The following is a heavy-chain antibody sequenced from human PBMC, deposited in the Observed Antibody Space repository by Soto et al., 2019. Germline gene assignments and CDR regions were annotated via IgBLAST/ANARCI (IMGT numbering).Heavy chain of an antibody. CDR1: GYSFTNYW. D-gene: IGHD5-12*01. J-gene: IGHJ4*02. CDR2: IYTSDSDT. V-gene: IGHV5-51*01. CDR3: VRPRGSSGYDAGY. Sequence: PGASLKISCQASGYSFTNYWIGWVRQMPGKGLEWMGLIYTSDSDTTYSPSFQGQVTISADKPTSTAYLQWSSLKASDTAMYYCVRPRGSSGYDAGYWGQGTLVTVSS.